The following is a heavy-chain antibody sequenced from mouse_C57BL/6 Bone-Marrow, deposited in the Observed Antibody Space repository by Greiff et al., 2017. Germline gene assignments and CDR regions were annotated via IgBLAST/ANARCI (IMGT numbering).Heavy chain of an antibody. Sequence: VQLVESGAELARPGASVKLSCKASGYTFTSYGISWVKQRTGQGLEWIGESYPRSGNTYYNEKFKGKATLTADKSSSTAYMELRSLTSEYSAVYFCARDYYDYPFAYWGQGTLVTVSA. CDR1: GYTFTSYG. J-gene: IGHJ3*01. CDR3: ARDYYDYPFAY. CDR2: SYPRSGNT. D-gene: IGHD2-4*01. V-gene: IGHV1-81*01.